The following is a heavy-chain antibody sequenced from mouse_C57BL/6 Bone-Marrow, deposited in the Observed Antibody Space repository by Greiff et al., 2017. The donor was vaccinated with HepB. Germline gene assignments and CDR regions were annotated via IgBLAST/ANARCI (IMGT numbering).Heavy chain of an antibody. Sequence: EVKLQESGAELVRPGASVKLSCTASGFNIKDYYMHWVKQRPEQGLEWIGRIDPEDGDTEYAPKFLGKATMTADTSSNTAYLQLSSLTSEDTAVYYCTTWILRYPYYFDYWGQGTTLTVSS. D-gene: IGHD1-1*01. J-gene: IGHJ2*01. CDR1: GFNIKDYY. CDR2: IDPEDGDT. V-gene: IGHV14-1*01. CDR3: TTWILRYPYYFDY.